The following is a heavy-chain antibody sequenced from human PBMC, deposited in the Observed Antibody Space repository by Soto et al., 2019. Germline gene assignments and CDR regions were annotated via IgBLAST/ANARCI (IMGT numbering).Heavy chain of an antibody. D-gene: IGHD2-2*01. Sequence: EVQLVESGGGLVQPGGSLRLSCAASGFTFSSYWMSWVRQAPGKGLEWGANIKQDGSEKYYVDSVKGRFTISRDNAKNSLYLQMNSLRAEDTAVYYCARDRYCISTSCPRYYYYYGMDVWGQGTTVTVSS. CDR2: IKQDGSEK. J-gene: IGHJ6*02. CDR3: ARDRYCISTSCPRYYYYYGMDV. CDR1: GFTFSSYW. V-gene: IGHV3-7*01.